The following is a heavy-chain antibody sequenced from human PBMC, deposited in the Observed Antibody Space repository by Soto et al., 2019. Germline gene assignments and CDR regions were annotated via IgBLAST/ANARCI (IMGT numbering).Heavy chain of an antibody. J-gene: IGHJ6*03. CDR3: AAYGSVEGYYYYYYMDV. V-gene: IGHV1-3*01. Sequence: GASVKVSCKASGYTFTSYAMHWVRQAPGQRLEWMGWINAGNGNTKYSQKFQGRVTITRDTSASTAYMELSSLRSEDTAVYYCAAYGSVEGYYYYYYMDVWGKGTPVTVSS. CDR2: INAGNGNT. CDR1: GYTFTSYA. D-gene: IGHD1-1*01.